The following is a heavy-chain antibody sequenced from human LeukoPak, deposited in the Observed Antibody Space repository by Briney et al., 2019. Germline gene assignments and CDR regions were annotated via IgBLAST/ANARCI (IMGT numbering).Heavy chain of an antibody. D-gene: IGHD2-2*01. J-gene: IGHJ5*02. Sequence: SETLSLTCTVSGYPISSGYYWGWIRQPPGKGLEWIGSIYHSGSTYYNPSLKSRVTISVDTSKNQFSLKLSSVTAADTAVYYCAREGNCSSTSCNGWFDPWGQGTLVTVSS. CDR1: GYPISSGYY. V-gene: IGHV4-38-2*02. CDR3: AREGNCSSTSCNGWFDP. CDR2: IYHSGST.